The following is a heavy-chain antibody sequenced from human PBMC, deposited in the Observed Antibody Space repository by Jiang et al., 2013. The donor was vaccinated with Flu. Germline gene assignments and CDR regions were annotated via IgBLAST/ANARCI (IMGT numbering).Heavy chain of an antibody. D-gene: IGHD3-22*01. CDR3: ARSHYYDSSGYYSSWPFDY. Sequence: GAEVKKPGESLKISCKGSGYSFTSYWIGWVRQMPGKGLEWMGIIYPGDSDTRYNPSFQGQVTISADKSISTAYLQWSSLKASDTAMYYCARSHYYDSSGYYSSWPFDYWGQGTLVTVSS. CDR1: GYSFTSYW. V-gene: IGHV5-51*01. J-gene: IGHJ4*02. CDR2: IYPGDSDT.